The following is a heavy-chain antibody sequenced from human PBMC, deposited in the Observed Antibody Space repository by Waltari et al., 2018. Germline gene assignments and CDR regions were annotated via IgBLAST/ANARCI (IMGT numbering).Heavy chain of an antibody. V-gene: IGHV3-9*01. CDR3: ARSSEIEDALDV. D-gene: IGHD3-22*01. CDR1: GFNFDDYV. J-gene: IGHJ3*01. CDR2: VGWKSRSK. Sequence: EVQLVESGGGLVQPGWSLRLSCAASGFNFDDYVMHWVRQVPGKGLEWVTCVGWKSRSKGYAGSVKGRFTVSRDNAKRSLYLEMSSLRPEDTALYYCARSSEIEDALDVWGQGTMVIVSS.